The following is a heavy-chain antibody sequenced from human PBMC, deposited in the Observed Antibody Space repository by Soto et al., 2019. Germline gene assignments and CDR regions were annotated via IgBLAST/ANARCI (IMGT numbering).Heavy chain of an antibody. CDR3: AGLVGAYDSYFDH. CDR2: IYPGDSET. Sequence: LKISCKASGYDFARTWIGWVRQLPGKGLDWLGIIYPGDSETRYSPSFRGQVTFSVDMSISTAYLQWSSLKTSDIAIYYCAGLVGAYDSYFDHWGQRTRVTVSS. J-gene: IGHJ4*02. D-gene: IGHD5-12*01. V-gene: IGHV5-51*01. CDR1: GYDFARTW.